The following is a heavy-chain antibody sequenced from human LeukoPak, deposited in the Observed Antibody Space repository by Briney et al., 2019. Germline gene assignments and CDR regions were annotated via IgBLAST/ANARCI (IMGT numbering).Heavy chain of an antibody. J-gene: IGHJ4*02. Sequence: GRSLRLSCAASEFTFRHAWMSWVRQAPGKGLEWVGRIKSKTDGGTTDYAAPVKGRFTISRDDSKNTLYLQMNSLKTEDTAVYYCTTGGYGGQFDYWGQGTLVTVSS. D-gene: IGHD5-12*01. CDR3: TTGGYGGQFDY. V-gene: IGHV3-15*01. CDR2: IKSKTDGGTT. CDR1: EFTFRHAW.